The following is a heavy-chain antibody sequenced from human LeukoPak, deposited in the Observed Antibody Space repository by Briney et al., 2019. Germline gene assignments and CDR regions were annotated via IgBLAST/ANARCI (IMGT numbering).Heavy chain of an antibody. CDR3: ARDSQYYDYVWGSYRPYYFDY. CDR1: GGSISSYY. J-gene: IGHJ4*02. CDR2: IYTSGST. D-gene: IGHD3-16*02. V-gene: IGHV4-4*07. Sequence: KPSETLSLTCTVSGGSISSYYWSWIRQPAGKGLEWIGRIYTSGSTNYNPCLKSRVTMSVDTSKNQFSLKLSSVTAADTAVYYCARDSQYYDYVWGSYRPYYFDYWGQGALVTVSS.